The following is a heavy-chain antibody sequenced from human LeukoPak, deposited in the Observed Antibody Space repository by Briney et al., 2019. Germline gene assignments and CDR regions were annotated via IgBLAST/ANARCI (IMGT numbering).Heavy chain of an antibody. CDR2: ISSSSSYI. CDR1: GFTFSSYW. V-gene: IGHV3-21*01. J-gene: IGHJ3*02. CDR3: ARLDGGSYWSAFDI. Sequence: PGGSLRLSCAASGFTFSSYWMHWVRQAPGKGLEWVSSISSSSSYIYYADSVKGRFTISRDNAKNSLYLQMNSLRAEDTAVYYCARLDGGSYWSAFDIWGQGTMVTVSS. D-gene: IGHD1-26*01.